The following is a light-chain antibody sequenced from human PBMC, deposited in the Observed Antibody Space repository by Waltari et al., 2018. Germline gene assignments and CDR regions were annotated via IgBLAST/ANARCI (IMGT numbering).Light chain of an antibody. J-gene: IGLJ2*01. Sequence: SVLTQPASMSGSPGQSITISCSGTKSDVGSYTLVSWYQQHPGKAPSLIIYDVIKRPTGGSVRFTGSKSGNTASLTVSGRQPEDEAEYFCCSYAGSSTFHVLFGGGTKLTVL. CDR3: CSYAGSSTFHVL. V-gene: IGLV2-23*02. CDR2: DVI. CDR1: KSDVGSYTL.